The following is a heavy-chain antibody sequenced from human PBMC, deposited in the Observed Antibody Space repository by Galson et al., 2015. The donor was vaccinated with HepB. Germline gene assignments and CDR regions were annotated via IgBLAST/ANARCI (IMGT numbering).Heavy chain of an antibody. CDR3: ARSIYGDPYLDY. CDR2: ISYDGSNK. J-gene: IGHJ4*02. V-gene: IGHV3-30*04. CDR1: GFTFSSYA. Sequence: SLRLSCAASGFTFSSYAMHWVRQAPGKGLEWVAIISYDGSNKYYVDSVKGRFTISRDNSKNTLYLQMNSLRAEDTAVYYCARSIYGDPYLDYWGQGTLVTVSS. D-gene: IGHD4/OR15-4a*01.